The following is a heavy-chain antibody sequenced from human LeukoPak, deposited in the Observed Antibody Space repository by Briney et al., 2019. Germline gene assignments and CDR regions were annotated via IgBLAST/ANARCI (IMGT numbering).Heavy chain of an antibody. CDR2: IIPIFGAA. V-gene: IGHV1-69*06. D-gene: IGHD5-12*01. Sequence: SVNVSFKASGGTFSSYAISWVRQAPGLGLEWMGRIIPIFGAANYAQKFQGRVTITADKSTSTAYMELSSLRSEDTAVYYCARHLDIVATALIDYWGQGTLVTVSS. J-gene: IGHJ4*02. CDR1: GGTFSSYA. CDR3: ARHLDIVATALIDY.